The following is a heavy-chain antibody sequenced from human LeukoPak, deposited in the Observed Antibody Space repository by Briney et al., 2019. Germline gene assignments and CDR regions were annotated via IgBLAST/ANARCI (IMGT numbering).Heavy chain of an antibody. J-gene: IGHJ4*02. Sequence: SETLSLTCTVSGGSISSGDYYWSWIRQPPGKGLEWIGYIYYSGSTNYNPSLKSRVTISVDTSKNQFSLKLSSVTAADTAVYYCARAHFSYDSYGDYVDFDYWGQGTLVTVSS. CDR3: ARAHFSYDSYGDYVDFDY. CDR1: GGSISSGDYY. D-gene: IGHD4-17*01. V-gene: IGHV4-61*08. CDR2: IYYSGST.